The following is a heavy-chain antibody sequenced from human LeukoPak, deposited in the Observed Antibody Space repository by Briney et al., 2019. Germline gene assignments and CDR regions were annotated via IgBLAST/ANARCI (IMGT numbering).Heavy chain of an antibody. CDR2: IASDGSST. D-gene: IGHD4-23*01. Sequence: PGGSLRLSCAASGFTFSHYWMTWVRQAPGKGLVWVSRIASDGSSTTYADSVKGRFSISRDNAKNTLYLQMNSLRVEDTAVYYCARGRPHGNDYWGQGTLVTVSS. CDR3: ARGRPHGNDY. CDR1: GFTFSHYW. J-gene: IGHJ4*02. V-gene: IGHV3-74*01.